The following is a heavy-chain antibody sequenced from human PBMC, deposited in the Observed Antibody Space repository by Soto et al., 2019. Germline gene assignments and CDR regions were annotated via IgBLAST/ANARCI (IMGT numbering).Heavy chain of an antibody. CDR3: ARGPRGYVYYHGMDV. CDR2: IDTSGTT. CDR1: GYSIRNGYY. V-gene: IGHV4-38-2*02. J-gene: IGHJ6*02. Sequence: ASETLSLTCTVSGYSIRNGYYWGWIRQPPGKGLEWIGRIDTSGTTNYNPSLKSRVTMSVDASKNHFSLNLSSVTAADTAVYYCARGPRGYVYYHGMDVWGQGTTVTVSS. D-gene: IGHD3-10*01.